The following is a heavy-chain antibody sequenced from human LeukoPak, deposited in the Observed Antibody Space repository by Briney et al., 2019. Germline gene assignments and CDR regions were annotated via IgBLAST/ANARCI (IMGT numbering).Heavy chain of an antibody. CDR1: GYTFTSYY. CDR2: INPSGGGT. V-gene: IGHV1-46*01. CDR3: AKCRVASSGSVEN. J-gene: IGHJ1*01. Sequence: ASVKVSCKASGYTFTSYYMHWVRQAPGQGLEWMGNINPSGGGTTYAQKFQGRVTMTRDTSTSTVYMELTSLRFEDTAVYLCAKCRVASSGSVENWGQEALVSVSS. D-gene: IGHD6-19*01.